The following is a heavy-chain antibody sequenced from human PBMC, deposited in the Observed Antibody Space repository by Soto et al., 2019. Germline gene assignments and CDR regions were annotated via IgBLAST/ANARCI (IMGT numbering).Heavy chain of an antibody. CDR1: GFSRITILVG. CDR3: AHDTSGWRWLPDV. CDR2: IYWNDDK. D-gene: IGHD2-21*01. J-gene: IGHJ6*02. Sequence: SGPTLVNPTQTLTLTFTFSGFSRITILVGVGWIRQPPGKAPEWLGIIYWNDDKRYSPSLKTRVTITKDTSRNQVVLIMTSVEADDTATYYCAHDTSGWRWLPDVWGQGTTVTVSS. V-gene: IGHV2-5*01.